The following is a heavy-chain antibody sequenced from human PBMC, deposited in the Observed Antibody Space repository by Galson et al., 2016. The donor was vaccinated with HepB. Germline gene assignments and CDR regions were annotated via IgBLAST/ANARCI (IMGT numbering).Heavy chain of an antibody. CDR3: ARVLDYSGRNRYGGRGMDV. CDR1: GHTFTSNY. Sequence: SVKVSCKASGHTFTSNYMHWVRQAPGQGLEWMGIINPSGDSTSYAQKFQGRVTMTRDTSTSTVYMELSSLRSEDTAVYYCARVLDYSGRNRYGGRGMDVWGQGTTVTVSS. J-gene: IGHJ6*02. CDR2: INPSGDST. D-gene: IGHD2-15*01. V-gene: IGHV1-46*01.